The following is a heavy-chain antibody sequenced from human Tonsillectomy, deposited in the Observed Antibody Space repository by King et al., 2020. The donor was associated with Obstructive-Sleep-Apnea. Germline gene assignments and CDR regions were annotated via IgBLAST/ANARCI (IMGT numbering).Heavy chain of an antibody. Sequence: VQLVESGGGLVQPGRSLRLSCAASGFTFDDYAMHWVRQGPGKGLEWVSGISWNSGSIGYADSVKGRFTISRDNGKNSLYLQMNRLRAEDTALYYCVKDMNSGWYFDYFDYWGQGTLVTVSP. CDR2: ISWNSGSI. CDR3: VKDMNSGWYFDYFDY. CDR1: GFTFDDYA. J-gene: IGHJ4*02. V-gene: IGHV3-9*01. D-gene: IGHD6-19*01.